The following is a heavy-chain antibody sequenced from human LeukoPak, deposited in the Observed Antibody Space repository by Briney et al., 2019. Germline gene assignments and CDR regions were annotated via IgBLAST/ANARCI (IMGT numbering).Heavy chain of an antibody. Sequence: QXXXXGLEWVGDIYYSGGPNYNPSLKSRVTISVDTSKNQFSLKLSSVTAADTAVYYCARGRDYYGSGRFDYWGQGTLVTVSS. CDR2: IYYSGGP. V-gene: IGHV4-59*01. D-gene: IGHD3-10*01. J-gene: IGHJ4*02. CDR3: ARGRDYYGSGRFDY.